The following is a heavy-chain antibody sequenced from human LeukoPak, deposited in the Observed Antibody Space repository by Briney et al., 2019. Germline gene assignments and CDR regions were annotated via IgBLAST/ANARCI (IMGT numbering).Heavy chain of an antibody. J-gene: IGHJ3*02. V-gene: IGHV4-59*12. CDR1: GGSISSYY. Sequence: SETLSLTCTVSGGSISSYYWSWIRQPPGKGLEWIGYIYYSGSTNYNPSLKSRVTMSVDTSKNQFSLKLSSVTAADTAVYYCAREGYYDSSGFHDAFDIWGQGTMVTVSS. D-gene: IGHD3-22*01. CDR3: AREGYYDSSGFHDAFDI. CDR2: IYYSGST.